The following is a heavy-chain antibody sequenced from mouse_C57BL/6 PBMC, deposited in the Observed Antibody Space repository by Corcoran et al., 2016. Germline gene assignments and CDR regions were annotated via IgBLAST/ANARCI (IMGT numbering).Heavy chain of an antibody. D-gene: IGHD2-1*01. CDR3: SYYYAMDY. V-gene: IGHV3-6*01. J-gene: IGHJ4*01. CDR1: GYSITSGYY. Sequence: DVQLQESGPGLVKPSQSLSLTCSVTGYSITSGYYWNWIRQFPGNKLEWMGYISYDGSNNYNPSLKNRISITRDTSKNQFFLKLNSVTTEDTAGYGKSYYYAMDYWGQGTSVTVSS. CDR2: ISYDGSN.